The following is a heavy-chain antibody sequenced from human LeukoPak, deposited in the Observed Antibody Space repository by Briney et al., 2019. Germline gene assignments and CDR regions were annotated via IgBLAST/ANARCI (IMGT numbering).Heavy chain of an antibody. Sequence: SETLSLTCAVSGGSISSSNWWSWVRQPPGKGLERIGEIYHSGSTNYNPSLKSRVAISVDKSKNQFSLKLSSVTAADTAVYYCAQGLPGIAAAGFDYWGQGTLVTVSS. CDR1: GGSISSSNW. CDR3: AQGLPGIAAAGFDY. V-gene: IGHV4-4*02. CDR2: IYHSGST. J-gene: IGHJ4*02. D-gene: IGHD6-13*01.